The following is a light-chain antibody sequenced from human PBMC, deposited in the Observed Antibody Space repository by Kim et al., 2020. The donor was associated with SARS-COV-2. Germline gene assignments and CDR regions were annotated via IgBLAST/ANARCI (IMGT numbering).Light chain of an antibody. J-gene: IGKJ4*01. CDR1: QNINTN. Sequence: EIVMTQSPATLSVSPGERATLSCRASQNINTNLAWFQQKPGQAPRLLIYGVSNRATDIPARFSGSGSGTEFTLTISSLQSEDFAVYYCQQQDNWPITFGGGTKVDIK. CDR3: QQQDNWPIT. V-gene: IGKV3-15*01. CDR2: GVS.